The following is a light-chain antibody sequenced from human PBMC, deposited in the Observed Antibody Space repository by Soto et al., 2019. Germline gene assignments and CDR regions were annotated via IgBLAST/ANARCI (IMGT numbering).Light chain of an antibody. CDR3: SSYSTISALV. Sequence: QSALTQPASVSGSPGQSITISCTGTNSDVGDYNRVSWYQHHPLKAPKLLIYEVSNRPSGVSERFSGSKSGNTASLTISGLQAEDEADYYCSSYSTISALVFGRGTKLTVL. J-gene: IGLJ2*01. CDR2: EVS. CDR1: NSDVGDYNR. V-gene: IGLV2-14*01.